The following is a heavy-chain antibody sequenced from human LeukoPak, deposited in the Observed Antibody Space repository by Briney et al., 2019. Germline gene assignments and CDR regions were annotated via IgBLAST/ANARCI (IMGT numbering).Heavy chain of an antibody. V-gene: IGHV7-4-1*02. CDR2: IDTNTGNP. D-gene: IGHD3-9*01. J-gene: IGHJ5*02. CDR1: GYTFTNYS. CDR3: TRGRVTTGYFVH. Sequence: ASVKDSCTASGYTFTNYSISWVRLAPGQGLEGMGWIDTNTGNPTYAQGFTGRFVFSLDTSVSTTYLQISSLKAEDTAVYYCTRGRVTTGYFVHWGQGTLDTVSS.